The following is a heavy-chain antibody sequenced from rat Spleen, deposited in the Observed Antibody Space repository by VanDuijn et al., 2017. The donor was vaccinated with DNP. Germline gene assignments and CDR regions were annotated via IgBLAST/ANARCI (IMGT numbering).Heavy chain of an antibody. CDR3: TRHGEVHLRYAMDA. D-gene: IGHD1-5*01. V-gene: IGHV5S11*01. J-gene: IGHJ4*01. CDR1: GFTFSDYY. Sequence: EVQLVESGGGLVQPGRSLKLSCAASGFTFSDYYMAWVRQAPTKGLECVAYISFDGGANYCGDSVKGRFTISRDKAKSTLYLQMDSLRSEETATYYCTRHGEVHLRYAMDAWGQGTSVTVSS. CDR2: ISFDGGAN.